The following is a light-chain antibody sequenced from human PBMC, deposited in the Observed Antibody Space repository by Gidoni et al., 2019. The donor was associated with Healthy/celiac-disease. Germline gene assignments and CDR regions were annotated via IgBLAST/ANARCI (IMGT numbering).Light chain of an antibody. J-gene: IGLJ1*01. V-gene: IGLV2-14*01. CDR3: SSYTSSSTPCV. CDR2: EVS. Sequence: QSALTQPASVSGSPGQSITISCTGTSSDVGGYNYVSWYQQHPGKAPKLMIYEVSNRPSGVSNRFSGSKSGNTASLTISVLQAEDEADYYCSSYTSSSTPCVFGTGTKVTVL. CDR1: SSDVGGYNY.